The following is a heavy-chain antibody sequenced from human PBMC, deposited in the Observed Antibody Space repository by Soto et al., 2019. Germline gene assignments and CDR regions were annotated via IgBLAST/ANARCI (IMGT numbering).Heavy chain of an antibody. V-gene: IGHV3-30*03. CDR2: ISYDGTNK. Sequence: QVQLVESGGGEVQPGKSLRLSCAASGFTFTNFGMHWVRQPPGKGLECVALISYDGTNKFYADSVKGRFTVSRDNSKNTLYLQMNSLRPEDTAVYYCVAGQYFSDYWGQGTLVSVSS. J-gene: IGHJ4*02. CDR3: VAGQYFSDY. CDR1: GFTFTNFG. D-gene: IGHD6-13*01.